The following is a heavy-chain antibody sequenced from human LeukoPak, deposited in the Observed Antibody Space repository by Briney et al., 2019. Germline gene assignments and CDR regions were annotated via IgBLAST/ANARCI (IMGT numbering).Heavy chain of an antibody. J-gene: IGHJ4*02. CDR3: ARDNSDYGDYGGPSTEY. V-gene: IGHV3-48*03. CDR2: ISSSGSTI. CDR1: GFTFSSYE. D-gene: IGHD4-17*01. Sequence: PGGSLGLSCAASGFTFSSYEMNWVRQAPGKGLEGVSYISSSGSTIYYADSVKGRFTISRDNAKNSLYLQMNSLRAEDTAVYYCARDNSDYGDYGGPSTEYWGQGTLVTVSS.